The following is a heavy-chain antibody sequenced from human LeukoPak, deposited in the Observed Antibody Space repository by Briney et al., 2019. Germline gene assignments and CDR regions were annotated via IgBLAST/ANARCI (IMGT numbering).Heavy chain of an antibody. D-gene: IGHD6-13*01. J-gene: IGHJ4*02. CDR3: GRGDSSSWSFKI. CDR1: GGSFNGYY. V-gene: IGHV4-34*01. Sequence: SETLSLTCAVYGGSFNGYYWRWIRQPPGKGLEWIAYIYDSGTAYYNPSLKSRVSISVSTTKNQLSLKLSSVNATDRDVYYCGRGDSSSWSFKIWGQGTLVTVSS. CDR2: IYDSGTA.